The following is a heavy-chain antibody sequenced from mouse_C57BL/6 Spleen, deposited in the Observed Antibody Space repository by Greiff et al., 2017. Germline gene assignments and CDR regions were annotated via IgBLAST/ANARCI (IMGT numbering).Heavy chain of an antibody. D-gene: IGHD1-1*01. V-gene: IGHV1-82*01. CDR3: ARSSTVVAKAY. CDR1: GYAFSSSW. Sequence: VQLQQSGPELVKPGASVKISCKASGYAFSSSWMNWVKQRPGKGLEWIGRIYPGDGDTNYNGKFKGKATLTADKSSSTAYMQLSSLTSEDSAVYFCARSSTVVAKAYWGQGTLVTVSA. CDR2: IYPGDGDT. J-gene: IGHJ3*01.